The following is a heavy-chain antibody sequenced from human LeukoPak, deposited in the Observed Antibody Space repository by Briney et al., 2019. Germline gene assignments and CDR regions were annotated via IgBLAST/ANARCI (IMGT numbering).Heavy chain of an antibody. CDR1: RFTFSGAA. Sequence: PRRSLKLSCAPSRFTFSGAAIHWVRPAYGKGRDWLGRIRSKADSYTTANAASVKGRFIVSRDDSKNTAYLQMNSLKTEDTAVYYCRAAADLNDYWGQGTLVTVSS. CDR3: RAAADLNDY. CDR2: IRSKADSYTT. V-gene: IGHV3-73*01. D-gene: IGHD6-13*01. J-gene: IGHJ4*02.